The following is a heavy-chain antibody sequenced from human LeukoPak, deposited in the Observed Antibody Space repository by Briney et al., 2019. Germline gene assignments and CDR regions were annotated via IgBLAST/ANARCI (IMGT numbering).Heavy chain of an antibody. CDR3: ARDTWVAVAGTGFDY. Sequence: ASVKVSCKASGYTFTGYYMHWVRQAPGQGLEWMGWINPNSGGTNYAQKFQGRVTMTRDTSISTAYMELSRLRSDDTAVYYCARDTWVAVAGTGFDYWGQGTLVTVSS. CDR2: INPNSGGT. V-gene: IGHV1-2*02. J-gene: IGHJ4*02. CDR1: GYTFTGYY. D-gene: IGHD6-19*01.